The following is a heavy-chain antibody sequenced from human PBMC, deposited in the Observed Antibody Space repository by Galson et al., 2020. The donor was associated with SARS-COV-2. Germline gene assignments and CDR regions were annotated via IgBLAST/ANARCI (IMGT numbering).Heavy chain of an antibody. D-gene: IGHD3-10*01. V-gene: IGHV3-21*01. CDR2: LDTSSTYI. CDR1: GFAFSSYT. J-gene: IGHJ4*02. Sequence: GESLKISCAASGFAFSSYTMNWVRQAPGKGLEWVASLDTSSTYIYHADSLKGRFTISRDNAENSLYLQMNSLRAEDTAVYYCARSPPASTSGTSIYFDYWGQGTHVTVSS. CDR3: ARSPPASTSGTSIYFDY.